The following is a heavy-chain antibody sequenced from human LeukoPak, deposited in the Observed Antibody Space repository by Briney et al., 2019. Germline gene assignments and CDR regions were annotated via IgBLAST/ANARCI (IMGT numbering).Heavy chain of an antibody. J-gene: IGHJ5*02. CDR2: INPNSGGT. CDR1: GYTLTELS. V-gene: IGHV1-2*06. D-gene: IGHD2-15*01. Sequence: ASVKVSCKVSGYTLTELSMHWVRQAPGQGLEWMGRINPNSGGTNYAQKFQGRVTMTRDTSISTAYMELSRLRSDDTAVYYCARSRPASDIVVVVAATRWFDPWGQGTLVTVSS. CDR3: ARSRPASDIVVVVAATRWFDP.